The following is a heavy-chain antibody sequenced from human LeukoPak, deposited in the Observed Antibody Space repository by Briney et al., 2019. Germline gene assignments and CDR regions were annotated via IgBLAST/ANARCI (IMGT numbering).Heavy chain of an antibody. CDR2: INPNSGGT. Sequence: ASVKVSCKASGGTFSSYAISWVRQAPGQGLEWMGWINPNSGGTNYAQKFQGWVTMTRDTSISTAYMELSRLRSDDTAVYYCARGWDIVAHFDYWGQGTLVTVSS. D-gene: IGHD2-15*01. V-gene: IGHV1-2*04. J-gene: IGHJ4*02. CDR1: GGTFSSYA. CDR3: ARGWDIVAHFDY.